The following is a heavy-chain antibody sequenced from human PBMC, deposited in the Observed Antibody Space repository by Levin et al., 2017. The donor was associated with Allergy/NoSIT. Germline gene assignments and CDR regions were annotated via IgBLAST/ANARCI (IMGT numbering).Heavy chain of an antibody. V-gene: IGHV3-21*01. J-gene: IGHJ4*02. D-gene: IGHD6-19*01. Sequence: LSLTCVGSGFTFSSHTMNWVRQAPGQGLEWVSSLSSSSNYIYNADSVKGRFTISRDNAKNSLYLQMNSLRAEDTAVYYCARGRCGQAGYSSGCHLDYWGQGTLVTVSS. CDR3: ARGRCGQAGYSSGCHLDY. CDR2: LSSSSNYI. CDR1: GFTFSSHT.